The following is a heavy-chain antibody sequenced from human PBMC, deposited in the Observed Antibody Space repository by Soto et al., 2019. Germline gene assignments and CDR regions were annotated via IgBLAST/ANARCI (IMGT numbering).Heavy chain of an antibody. D-gene: IGHD5-12*01. Sequence: QITLKESGPTLVNPTQTLTLTCTFSGFSLSTSGVGVGWIRQPPGKALEWLALTYWDDDKRYSPSLKSRLTITKDPSKNQVVLTMTNMDPVDTATYYCARTTVRGYVTNAFDIWGQGTMVTVSS. V-gene: IGHV2-5*02. CDR3: ARTTVRGYVTNAFDI. J-gene: IGHJ3*02. CDR2: TYWDDDK. CDR1: GFSLSTSGVG.